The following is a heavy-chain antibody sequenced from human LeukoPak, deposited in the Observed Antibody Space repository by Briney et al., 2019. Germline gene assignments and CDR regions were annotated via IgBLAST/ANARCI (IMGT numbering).Heavy chain of an antibody. V-gene: IGHV4-39*02. D-gene: IGHD2-15*01. CDR3: ARERVAPGHIDY. Sequence: SETLSHTCIHSRDSTTSNIYHSGWISQPPRNWLERHGRISYSGSPYYNLSFKSQVTISINTSSNQFFLKLAALAPTATPAIYCARERVAPGHIDYWGQGILVTVSS. CDR2: ISYSGSP. CDR1: RDSTTSNIYH. J-gene: IGHJ4*02.